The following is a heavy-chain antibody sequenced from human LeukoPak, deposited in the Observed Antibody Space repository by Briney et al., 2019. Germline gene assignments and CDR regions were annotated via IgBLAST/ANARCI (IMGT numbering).Heavy chain of an antibody. CDR3: ATGSRLRPYNWFDP. J-gene: IGHJ5*02. CDR2: FDPEEGET. V-gene: IGHV1-24*01. D-gene: IGHD5-12*01. CDR1: GYTLTELS. Sequence: ASVRVSCKVSGYTLTELSMHWVRQAPGKGREGRGGFDPEEGETIYAQKFQGRVTMTEDTSTDTAYMELSSLRSEDTAVYYCATGSRLRPYNWFDPWGQGTLVTVCS.